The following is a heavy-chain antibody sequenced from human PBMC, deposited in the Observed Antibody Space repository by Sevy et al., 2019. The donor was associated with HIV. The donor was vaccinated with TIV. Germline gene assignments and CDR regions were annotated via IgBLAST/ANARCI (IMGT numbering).Heavy chain of an antibody. Sequence: SETLSLTCTVSGGSISSYYWSWIRQPPGKGLEWIGYIYYSGSTNYNPSLKSRVTISVDTSKNQFSLKLSPVTAADTAVYYCARVAFVYGAELDRFYFDYWGQGTLVTVSS. D-gene: IGHD4-17*01. J-gene: IGHJ4*02. V-gene: IGHV4-59*01. CDR3: ARVAFVYGAELDRFYFDY. CDR2: IYYSGST. CDR1: GGSISSYY.